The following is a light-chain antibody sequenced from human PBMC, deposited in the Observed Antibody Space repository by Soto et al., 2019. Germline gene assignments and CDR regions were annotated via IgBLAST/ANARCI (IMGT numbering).Light chain of an antibody. CDR3: CSYAGSSTFYV. CDR2: EVS. CDR1: SSDVGSYNL. Sequence: QSVLXQPASVSGSPGQSITISCTGTSSDVGSYNLVSWYQQHPGKAPKLMIFEVSKRPSGVSNRFSGSKSGNTASLTISGLQAEDEADYYCCSYAGSSTFYVFGTGTKVTVL. V-gene: IGLV2-23*02. J-gene: IGLJ1*01.